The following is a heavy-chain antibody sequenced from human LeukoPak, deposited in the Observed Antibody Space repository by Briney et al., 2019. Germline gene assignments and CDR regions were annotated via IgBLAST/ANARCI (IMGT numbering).Heavy chain of an antibody. CDR3: ARDYKGGSYSYDY. J-gene: IGHJ4*02. CDR2: ISSSSSYV. CDR1: GFTFSSYS. Sequence: GGSLRLSCAASGFTFSSYSMNWVRQAPGKGLEWVSSISSSSSYVYYADSVKGRFTISRDNAKNSLYLQMNSLRAEDTAVYYCARDYKGGSYSYDYWGQGTLVTVYS. V-gene: IGHV3-21*01. D-gene: IGHD1-26*01.